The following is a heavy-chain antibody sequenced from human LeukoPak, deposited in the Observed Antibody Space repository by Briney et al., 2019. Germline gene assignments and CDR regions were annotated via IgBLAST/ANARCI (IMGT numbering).Heavy chain of an antibody. Sequence: ASVKFSCKASGGTFSSYAISWVRQAPGQGLEWMGGIIPIFGTANYAQKFQGRVTITADESTSTAYMELSSLRSEDTAVYYCARAIYGDLYYFDYWGQGTLVTVSS. J-gene: IGHJ4*02. CDR3: ARAIYGDLYYFDY. CDR1: GGTFSSYA. V-gene: IGHV1-69*13. D-gene: IGHD4-17*01. CDR2: IIPIFGTA.